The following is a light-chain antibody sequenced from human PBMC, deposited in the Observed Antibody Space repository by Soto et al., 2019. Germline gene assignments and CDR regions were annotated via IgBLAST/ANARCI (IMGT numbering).Light chain of an antibody. CDR2: GAS. Sequence: PGERATLSCRASQSVSSSYLAWYQQKPGQAPRLLIYGASSRATGIPDRFSGSGSGTDFTLTISRLEPEDFAVYYCQQCGSSPLTFGGGTKVDIK. J-gene: IGKJ4*01. V-gene: IGKV3-20*01. CDR3: QQCGSSPLT. CDR1: QSVSSSY.